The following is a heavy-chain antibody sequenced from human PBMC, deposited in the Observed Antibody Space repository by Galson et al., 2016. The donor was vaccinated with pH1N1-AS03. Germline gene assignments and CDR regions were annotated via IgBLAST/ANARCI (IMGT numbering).Heavy chain of an antibody. D-gene: IGHD1-26*01. CDR1: GFTFSSYW. V-gene: IGHV3-7*03. CDR3: ATDRSPSYSGIYDDAFDF. CDR2: INKDGTKI. Sequence: SLRLSCAASGFTFSSYWMTWVRQAPGKGLEWVANINKDGTKIHYVDSVEGRFTISRDNAKKALYLQMNDLRVEDTAVYFCATDRSPSYSGIYDDAFDFWGQGTMATVSS. J-gene: IGHJ3*01.